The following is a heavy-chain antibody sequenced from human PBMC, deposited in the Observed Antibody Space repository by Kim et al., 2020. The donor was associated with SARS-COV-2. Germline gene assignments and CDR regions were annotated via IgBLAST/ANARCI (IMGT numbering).Heavy chain of an antibody. V-gene: IGHV4-59*01. CDR1: GGSISSYY. D-gene: IGHD3-10*01. J-gene: IGHJ3*02. CDR3: AREFPYYYGSGSYYNGAFDI. CDR2: IYYSGST. Sequence: SETLSLTCTVSGGSISSYYWSWIRQPPGKGLEWIGYIYYSGSTNYNPSLKSRVTISVDTSKNQFSLKLSSVTAADTAVYYCAREFPYYYGSGSYYNGAFDIWGQGTMVTVSS.